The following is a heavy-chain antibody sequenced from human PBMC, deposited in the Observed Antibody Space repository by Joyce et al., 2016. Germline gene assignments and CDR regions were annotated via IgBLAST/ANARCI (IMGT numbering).Heavy chain of an antibody. CDR3: TRSPFRDVAAAGTLFDY. V-gene: IGHV5-51*01. J-gene: IGHJ4*02. D-gene: IGHD6-13*01. CDR2: SFPGDSDT. CDR1: GYTFNSYW. Sequence: EVQLVQSGGEVRKPGESLTISCKGAGYTFNSYWIGWVRQMPGKGLEWMGISFPGDSDTRYSPSFQGQVTISIDKSINTAYLQWSNLKASDTAMYYCTRSPFRDVAAAGTLFDYWGQGTRVTVSS.